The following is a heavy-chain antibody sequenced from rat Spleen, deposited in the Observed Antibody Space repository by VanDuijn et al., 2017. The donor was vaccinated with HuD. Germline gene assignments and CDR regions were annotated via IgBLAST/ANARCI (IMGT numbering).Heavy chain of an antibody. J-gene: IGHJ2*01. Sequence: EVQLVESGGGLVQPGRSLKLSCADSGFTFSDYNMAWGRQAPKKGLEWVAIITYDGSSTYYRDSVKGRFTISRVNGASTLYLQMDSLRSEDTATYYGARHGVNSYFDYWGQGVMVTVSS. D-gene: IGHD4-4*01. V-gene: IGHV5-7*01. CDR2: ITYDGSST. CDR3: ARHGVNSYFDY. CDR1: GFTFSDYN.